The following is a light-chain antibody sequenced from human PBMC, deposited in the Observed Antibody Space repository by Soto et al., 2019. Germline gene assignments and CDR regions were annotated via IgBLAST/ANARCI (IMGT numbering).Light chain of an antibody. V-gene: IGKV1-39*01. J-gene: IGKJ5*01. CDR1: QSISRY. Sequence: TEVKKSRWSLCGAIGYIMAVTGRASQSISRYLNWYQHKPGKAPKLLINAASSLERGVPSRFSGGGSGTDFTLTITTLHPEDLATYSGQPSYSTPITFGVGTRLEIK. CDR3: QPSYSTPIT. CDR2: AAS.